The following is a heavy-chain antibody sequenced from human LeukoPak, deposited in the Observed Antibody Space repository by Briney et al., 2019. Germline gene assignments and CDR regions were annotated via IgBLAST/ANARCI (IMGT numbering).Heavy chain of an antibody. J-gene: IGHJ4*02. CDR3: AKGLSSRNGDYDSYPQLDY. CDR2: ISYDGSNK. D-gene: IGHD4-17*01. V-gene: IGHV3-30*18. CDR1: RFTFSSYG. Sequence: GGSLRLSCAASRFTFSSYGMDWVRQAPGKGLEWVAVISYDGSNKYYADSVKGRFTISRDNSKNTLYLQMNSQRAEDTAVYYCAKGLSSRNGDYDSYPQLDYWGLRTLVTVSS.